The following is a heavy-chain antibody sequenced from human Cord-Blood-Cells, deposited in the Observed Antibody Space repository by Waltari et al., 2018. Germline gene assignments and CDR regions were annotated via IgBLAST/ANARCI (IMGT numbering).Heavy chain of an antibody. V-gene: IGHV4-39*01. D-gene: IGHD1-26*01. Sequence: QLQLQESGPGLVKPSATMSRTCTVYGGSICSRSYAWRWIRQPPGKGLEWIGIIDYSGSTYYNPSLKSRVTISVDTSKNQFSLKLSSVTAADTAVYYCARVFSGSFDYWGQGTLVTVSS. CDR1: GGSICSRSYA. J-gene: IGHJ4*02. CDR3: ARVFSGSFDY. CDR2: IDYSGST.